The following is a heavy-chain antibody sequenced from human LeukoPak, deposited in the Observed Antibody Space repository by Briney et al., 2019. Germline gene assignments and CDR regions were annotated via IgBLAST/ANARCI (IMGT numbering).Heavy chain of an antibody. D-gene: IGHD6-25*01. Sequence: SETLSLTCDVSGGSVTSTNWWTWFRQPPGKGLEWIGEVHRNGRSNYNASLKSRLVMSADLPENHISLKLTSVTAADTAVYYCAREGGFYRPLDYSGQGTLVTVSS. V-gene: IGHV4-4*02. CDR3: AREGGFYRPLDY. CDR1: GGSVTSTNW. CDR2: VHRNGRS. J-gene: IGHJ4*02.